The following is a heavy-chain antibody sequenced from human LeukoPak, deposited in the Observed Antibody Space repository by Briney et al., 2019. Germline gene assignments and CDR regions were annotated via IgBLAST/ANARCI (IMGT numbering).Heavy chain of an antibody. Sequence: GGSLRLSCAASGFTVSSNYMSWVRQAPGKGLEWVSVIYSGGSTYYADSVKGRFTISRDNSKNTLYLQMNSLRAEDTAVYYCARDAVWFGEEDYWGQGTLATVSS. D-gene: IGHD3-10*01. CDR3: ARDAVWFGEEDY. J-gene: IGHJ4*02. CDR1: GFTVSSNY. V-gene: IGHV3-66*01. CDR2: IYSGGST.